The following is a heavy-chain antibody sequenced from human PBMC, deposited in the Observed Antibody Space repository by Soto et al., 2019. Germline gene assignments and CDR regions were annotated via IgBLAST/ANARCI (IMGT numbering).Heavy chain of an antibody. CDR1: GGSFSGYY. V-gene: IGHV4-34*01. D-gene: IGHD1-26*01. J-gene: IGHJ4*02. Sequence: SQTLSLTCAVYGGSFSGYYWSWIRQPPGKGLEWIGEINHSGSTNYNPSLKSRVTISVDTSKNQFSLKLSSVTAADTAVYYCARRGWDLKYYFDYWGQGTLVTVSS. CDR3: ARRGWDLKYYFDY. CDR2: INHSGST.